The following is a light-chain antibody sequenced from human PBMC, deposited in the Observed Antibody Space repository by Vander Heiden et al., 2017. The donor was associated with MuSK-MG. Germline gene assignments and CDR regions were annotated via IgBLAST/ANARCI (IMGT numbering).Light chain of an antibody. CDR3: QQSYSIPWT. CDR2: AVS. Sequence: DIQVTQSPLSLSPAIEDTIPLTCRTSQSVNTYFKWYQQRPGKAPQLLIDAVSSLQAGVPSRFSGRASRTDFTLTISGHHPEDVANYFCQQSYSIPWTFGAGTKVEVK. CDR1: QSVNTY. V-gene: IGKV1-39*01. J-gene: IGKJ1*01.